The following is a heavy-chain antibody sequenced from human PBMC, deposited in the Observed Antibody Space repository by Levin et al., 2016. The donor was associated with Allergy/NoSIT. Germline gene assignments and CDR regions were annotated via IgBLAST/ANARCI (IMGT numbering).Heavy chain of an antibody. CDR3: TNLEWSSSGVDV. D-gene: IGHD3-3*01. CDR1: GFTFSDST. V-gene: IGHV3-73*01. CDR2: IRTKAKSYAT. J-gene: IGHJ6*02. Sequence: GESLKISCAASGFTFSDSTIYWVRQASGKGLEWVGRIRTKAKSYATAYAASVKGRFTISRDDSKNTAYLQMNSLKTEDTAVYYCTNLEWSSSGVDVWGQGTTVTVSS.